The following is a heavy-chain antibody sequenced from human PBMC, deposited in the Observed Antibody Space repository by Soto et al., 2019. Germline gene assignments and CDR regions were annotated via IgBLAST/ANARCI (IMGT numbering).Heavy chain of an antibody. J-gene: IGHJ5*02. CDR2: IYYSGST. CDR1: GGSISSGGYY. D-gene: IGHD3-10*01. Sequence: SETLSLTCTVSGGSISSGGYYWSWIRQHPGKGLEWIGYIYYSGSTYYNPSLKSRVTISVDTSKNQFSLKLSSVTAANTAVYYCARETMVRGVIPWGQGTLVTVSS. V-gene: IGHV4-31*03. CDR3: ARETMVRGVIP.